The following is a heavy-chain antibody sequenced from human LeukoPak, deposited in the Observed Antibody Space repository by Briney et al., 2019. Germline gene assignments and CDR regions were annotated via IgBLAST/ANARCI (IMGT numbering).Heavy chain of an antibody. Sequence: GASVKVSCKASGYTFTGYYMHWVRQAPGQGLEWMGWINPNSGGTNYAQKFQGRVTMTRDTSISTAYMELSRLRSDDTAVYYCARDPIAKWELLLDYCGQGTLVTVSS. J-gene: IGHJ4*02. CDR1: GYTFTGYY. CDR2: INPNSGGT. CDR3: ARDPIAKWELLLDY. V-gene: IGHV1-2*02. D-gene: IGHD1-26*01.